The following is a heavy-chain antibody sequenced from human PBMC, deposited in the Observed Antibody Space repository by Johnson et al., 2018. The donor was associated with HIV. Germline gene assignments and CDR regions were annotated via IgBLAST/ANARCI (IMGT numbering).Heavy chain of an antibody. D-gene: IGHD4-17*01. CDR3: ARGDYGDYGRDAFDI. V-gene: IGHV3-30*04. Sequence: QVQLVESGGGVVQPGRSLRLSCAASGFTFSNYPMHWVRQAPGKGLEWVAVISFDGSNKYYADSVKGRFTISRDNSKNTLYLQMNSLRAEDSAVYYCARGDYGDYGRDAFDIWGQGTMVTVSS. CDR1: GFTFSNYP. J-gene: IGHJ3*02. CDR2: ISFDGSNK.